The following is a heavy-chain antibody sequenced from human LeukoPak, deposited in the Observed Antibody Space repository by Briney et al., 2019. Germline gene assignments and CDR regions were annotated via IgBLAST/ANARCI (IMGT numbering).Heavy chain of an antibody. J-gene: IGHJ6*02. V-gene: IGHV3-7*01. Sequence: GGSLRLSCTASGFTFRNYWMTWVRQAPGKGLEWVANIKQGGSDKYYVDSVKGRFTISRDNAKNSLYLHMNSLSAEDTAVYYCARDDYQLGSYYYGMDVWGQGTTVTVSS. CDR1: GFTFRNYW. CDR3: ARDDYQLGSYYYGMDV. D-gene: IGHD7-27*01. CDR2: IKQGGSDK.